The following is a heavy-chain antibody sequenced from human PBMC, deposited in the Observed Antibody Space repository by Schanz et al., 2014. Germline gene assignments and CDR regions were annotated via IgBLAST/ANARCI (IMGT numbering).Heavy chain of an antibody. V-gene: IGHV3-23*01. CDR3: AKDPRGDKNDRAYYFDY. Sequence: EVQLLESGGGLVQPGGSLRLSCAASGFTFGDYAMTWVRQAPGKGLEWVSAISGSGGSTYYADSVKGRFTISRDNSKNTLYLQMSSLRVEDTAVYYCAKDPRGDKNDRAYYFDYWGQGTLVSVSS. J-gene: IGHJ4*02. D-gene: IGHD3-10*01. CDR1: GFTFGDYA. CDR2: ISGSGGST.